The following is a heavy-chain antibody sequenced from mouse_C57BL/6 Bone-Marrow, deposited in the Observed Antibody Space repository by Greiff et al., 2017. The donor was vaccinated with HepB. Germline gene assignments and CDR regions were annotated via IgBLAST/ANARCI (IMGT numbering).Heavy chain of an antibody. V-gene: IGHV1-55*01. Sequence: VQLQQPGAEPVKPGASVKMSCKASGYTFTSYWITWVKQRPGQGLEWIGDIYPGSGSTNYNEKFKSKATLTVDTSSSTAYMQLSSLTSEDSAVYYCARGRLRYAMDYWGQGTSVTVSS. J-gene: IGHJ4*01. CDR1: GYTFTSYW. CDR2: IYPGSGST. D-gene: IGHD2-4*01. CDR3: ARGRLRYAMDY.